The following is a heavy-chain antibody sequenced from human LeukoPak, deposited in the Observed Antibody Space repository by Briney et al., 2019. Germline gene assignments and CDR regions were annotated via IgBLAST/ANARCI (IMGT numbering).Heavy chain of an antibody. CDR2: ISSDGSIK. Sequence: GSLKPSCSASKFTLSHYGMQGVRPAPSQGLGGGAVISSDGSIKVYADSVKGRFTLSRDNSINTVDLQMNSLRAEDTAVYYCVKEYHSRGFGAYFDYWGQGTLVTVSS. CDR1: KFTLSHYG. D-gene: IGHD3-3*01. CDR3: VKEYHSRGFGAYFDY. J-gene: IGHJ4*02. V-gene: IGHV3-30*18.